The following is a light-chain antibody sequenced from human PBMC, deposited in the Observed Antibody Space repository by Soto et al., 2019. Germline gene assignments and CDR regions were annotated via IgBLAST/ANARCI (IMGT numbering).Light chain of an antibody. CDR2: EVS. CDR1: SSDVGGYKY. V-gene: IGLV2-14*01. CDR3: SSYTSSSPCV. J-gene: IGLJ1*01. Sequence: QSVLTQPASVSGSPGQSITISCTGTSSDVGGYKYVSWYQQYPGKAPKLMMYEVSNRPSGVSKRFSGSKSGNTASLTISGLQAEDEADYYCSSYTSSSPCVFGTGTKVTVL.